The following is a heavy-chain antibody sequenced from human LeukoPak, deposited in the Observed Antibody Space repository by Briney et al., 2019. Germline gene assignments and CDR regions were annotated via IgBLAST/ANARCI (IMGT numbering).Heavy chain of an antibody. CDR1: GGTFIIYA. D-gene: IGHD4-17*01. V-gene: IGHV1-69*13. Sequence: SVKVSCKASGGTFIIYAITWVRQAPGKGLEWMGGIIPMINTPKYAQKFQGRVSITADESTSTGYMEVSSLRSEDTAVYYCAIFQGTYGDNENDYWGQGTLVTVSS. CDR2: IIPMINTP. CDR3: AIFQGTYGDNENDY. J-gene: IGHJ4*02.